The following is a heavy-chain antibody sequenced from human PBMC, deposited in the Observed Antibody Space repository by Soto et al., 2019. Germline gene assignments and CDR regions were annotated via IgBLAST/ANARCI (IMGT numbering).Heavy chain of an antibody. D-gene: IGHD3-3*01. V-gene: IGHV3-7*01. CDR2: IKQDGSEK. CDR3: ARIELRLLEWLLQEFDY. CDR1: GFTFSSYW. Sequence: GGSLRLSCAASGFTFSSYWMSWVRQAPGKGLEWVANIKQDGSEKSYVDSVKGRFTISRDNAKNSLYLQMNSLRAEDTAVYYCARIELRLLEWLLQEFDYWGQGTLVTVSS. J-gene: IGHJ4*02.